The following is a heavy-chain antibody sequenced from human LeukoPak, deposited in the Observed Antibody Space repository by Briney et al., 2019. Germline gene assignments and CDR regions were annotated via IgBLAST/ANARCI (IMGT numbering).Heavy chain of an antibody. J-gene: IGHJ5*02. D-gene: IGHD3-10*01. V-gene: IGHV1-2*02. CDR1: GYTFTGYY. CDR2: INPNSGGT. Sequence: GASVKVSCKASGYTFTGYYMHWVRQAPGQGLEWMGWINPNSGGTNYAQKFQGRVTMTRDTSISTAYMELRSLRSDDTAVYYCARLGTMVRGDPNCRRCWFDPWGQGTLVTVSS. CDR3: ARLGTMVRGDPNCRRCWFDP.